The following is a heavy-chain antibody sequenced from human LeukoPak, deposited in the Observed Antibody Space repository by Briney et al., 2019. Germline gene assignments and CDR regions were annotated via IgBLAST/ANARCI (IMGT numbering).Heavy chain of an antibody. CDR2: IYYSGST. CDR3: ARATVVRDYYYYGMDV. Sequence: SETLSLTCTVSGGSISSYYWSWIRQPPGKGLEWIGYIYYSGSTNYNPSLKSRVTISVDRSKNQFSLKLSSVTAADTAVYYCARATVVRDYYYYGMDVWGQGTTVTVSS. V-gene: IGHV4-59*12. D-gene: IGHD3-22*01. CDR1: GGSISSYY. J-gene: IGHJ6*02.